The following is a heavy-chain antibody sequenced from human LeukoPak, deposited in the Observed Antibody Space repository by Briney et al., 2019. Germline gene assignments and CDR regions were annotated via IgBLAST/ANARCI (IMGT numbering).Heavy chain of an antibody. Sequence: PGGSPRLSCAASGFTFSRHWMTWVRQAPGKGLEWVANIKQDGSEKYYVDSVKGRFTISRDNAKNTLYLQMNSLRAEDTAVYYCAKDRGDYGDYYFDYWGQGTLVTVSS. V-gene: IGHV3-7*01. CDR3: AKDRGDYGDYYFDY. J-gene: IGHJ4*02. D-gene: IGHD4-17*01. CDR1: GFTFSRHW. CDR2: IKQDGSEK.